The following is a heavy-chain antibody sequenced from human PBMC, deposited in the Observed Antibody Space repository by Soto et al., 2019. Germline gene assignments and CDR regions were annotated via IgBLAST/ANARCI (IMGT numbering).Heavy chain of an antibody. V-gene: IGHV4-30-4*01. CDR2: IYYSGST. Sequence: PSETLSLTFTVSGGSISSGDYYWSWILQPPGKGLEWIGYIYYSGSTYYNPSLKSRVTISVDTSKNQFSLKLSSVTAADTAVYYCARERPDGARLDPWGQGTLVTVSS. J-gene: IGHJ5*02. D-gene: IGHD6-6*01. CDR3: ARERPDGARLDP. CDR1: GGSISSGDYY.